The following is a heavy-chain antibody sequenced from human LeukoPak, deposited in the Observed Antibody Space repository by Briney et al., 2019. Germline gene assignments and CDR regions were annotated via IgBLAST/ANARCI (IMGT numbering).Heavy chain of an antibody. CDR3: AKRGVVIRVILVGFHKEAYYFES. CDR1: GITLSNYG. D-gene: IGHD3/OR15-3a*01. CDR2: INDSGGNT. Sequence: GGSLRLSCAVSGITLSNYGMSWVRQAPGKGLEWVAGINDSGGNTKYADSVKGRFTISRDNPKNTLYLQMNSLRAEDTAVYFCAKRGVVIRVILVGFHKEAYYFESWGQGALVTVSS. V-gene: IGHV3-23*01. J-gene: IGHJ4*02.